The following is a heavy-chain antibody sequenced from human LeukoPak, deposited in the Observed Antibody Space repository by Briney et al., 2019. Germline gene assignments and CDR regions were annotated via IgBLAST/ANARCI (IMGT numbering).Heavy chain of an antibody. CDR1: GFTVSSNY. V-gene: IGHV3-66*02. CDR2: IYSGGST. CDR3: ARAGALRFLEWLPSLRLSLFLDY. D-gene: IGHD3-3*01. J-gene: IGHJ4*02. Sequence: GGSLRLSCAASGFTVSSNYMSWVRQAPGKGLEWVSVIYSGGSTYYAGSVKGRFTISRDNSKNTLYLQMNSLRAEDTAVYYCARAGALRFLEWLPSLRLSLFLDYWGQGTLVTVSS.